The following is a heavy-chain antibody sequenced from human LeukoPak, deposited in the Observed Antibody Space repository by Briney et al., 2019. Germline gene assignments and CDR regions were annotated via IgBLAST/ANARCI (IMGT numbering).Heavy chain of an antibody. CDR3: ARGTSRLGYCSGGSCYTPPFDP. V-gene: IGHV1-69*13. CDR2: IIPIFGTA. CDR1: GGTFSSYA. D-gene: IGHD2-15*01. J-gene: IGHJ5*02. Sequence: SVTVSCTASGGTFSSYAISWVQRAPGQGLEWMGGIIPIFGTANYAQKFQGRVTITADESTSTAYMELSSLRSEDTAVYYCARGTSRLGYCSGGSCYTPPFDPWGQGTLVTVSS.